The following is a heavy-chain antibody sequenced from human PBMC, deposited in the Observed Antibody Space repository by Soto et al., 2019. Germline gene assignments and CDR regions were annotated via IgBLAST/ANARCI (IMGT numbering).Heavy chain of an antibody. V-gene: IGHV4-39*01. CDR3: ARGGVESIFGVVITRGWFDP. D-gene: IGHD3-3*01. CDR1: GGSISSSSYY. J-gene: IGHJ5*02. CDR2: IYYSGST. Sequence: SETLSLTCTVSGGSISSSSYYWGWIRQPPGKGLEWIGSIYYSGSTYYNPSLKSRVTISVDTSKNQFSLKLSSVTAADTAVYYCARGGVESIFGVVITRGWFDPWGQGTLVTVSS.